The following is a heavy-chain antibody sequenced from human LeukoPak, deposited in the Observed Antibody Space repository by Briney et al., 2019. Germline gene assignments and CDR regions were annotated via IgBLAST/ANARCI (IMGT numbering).Heavy chain of an antibody. V-gene: IGHV1-8*01. Sequence: ASVKVSCKASGYTFSSYDIHWVRQATGQGLEWMGWMNPNSGNTVYAQKFQGRVTITRNTSMNTAYLELRSLKSEDTAVYYCARDVGDYYYYYYMDVWGKGTTVTVSS. D-gene: IGHD4-17*01. CDR3: ARDVGDYYYYYYMDV. J-gene: IGHJ6*03. CDR1: GYTFSSYD. CDR2: MNPNSGNT.